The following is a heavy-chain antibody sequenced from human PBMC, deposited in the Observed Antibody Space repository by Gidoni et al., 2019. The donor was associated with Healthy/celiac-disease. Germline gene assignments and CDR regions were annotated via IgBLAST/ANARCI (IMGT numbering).Heavy chain of an antibody. Sequence: QVQLVQSGAEVTKPGASGKLSCTVSGYTLTELSMHWVRQAPGKGLEWMGGFDPEDGETIYAQKFQGRVTMTEDTSTDTAYMELSSLRSEDTAVYYCATAGDIAAAGHFDYWGQGTLVTVSS. CDR1: GYTLTELS. D-gene: IGHD6-13*01. CDR3: ATAGDIAAAGHFDY. CDR2: FDPEDGET. V-gene: IGHV1-24*01. J-gene: IGHJ4*02.